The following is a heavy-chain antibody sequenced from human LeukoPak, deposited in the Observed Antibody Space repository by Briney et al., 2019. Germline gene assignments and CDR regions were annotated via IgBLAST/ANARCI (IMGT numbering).Heavy chain of an antibody. D-gene: IGHD5-18*01. Sequence: SVKVSCKASGGTFSSYAISWVRQAPGQGLEWMGGIIPIFGTANYAQKFQGRVTITTDESTSTAYMELSSLRSEDTAVYYCATRQYRGYSYGYNYYYYMDVWGKGTTVNVSS. CDR2: IIPIFGTA. CDR1: GGTFSSYA. V-gene: IGHV1-69*05. CDR3: ATRQYRGYSYGYNYYYYMDV. J-gene: IGHJ6*03.